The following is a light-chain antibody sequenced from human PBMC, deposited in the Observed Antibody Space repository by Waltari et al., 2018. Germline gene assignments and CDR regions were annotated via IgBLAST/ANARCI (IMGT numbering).Light chain of an antibody. J-gene: IGLJ3*02. Sequence: QSALTQPASVSGSPGQSITMSCTGPSSDGDLYEHVSWYQQHPGKAPKLMIYDVTIRPSGVSSRFSGSKSGNTASLTILGLQAEDEADYYCSSYTSSSPVLFGGGTKLTVL. CDR1: SSDGDLYEH. CDR3: SSYTSSSPVL. V-gene: IGLV2-14*03. CDR2: DVT.